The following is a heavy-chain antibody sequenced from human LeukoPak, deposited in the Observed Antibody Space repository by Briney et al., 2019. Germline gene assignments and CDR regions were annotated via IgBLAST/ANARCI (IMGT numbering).Heavy chain of an antibody. J-gene: IGHJ6*03. V-gene: IGHV3-30*02. CDR2: IRYDGSNK. CDR3: AKEGVITYYYYYYMDV. D-gene: IGHD3-16*02. CDR1: GFTFSSYA. Sequence: GGSLRLSCAASGFTFSSYAIHWVRQAPGKGLEWVAFIRYDGSNKYYADSVKGRFTISRDNSKNTLYLQMNSLRAEDTAVYYCAKEGVITYYYYYYMDVWGKGTTVTISS.